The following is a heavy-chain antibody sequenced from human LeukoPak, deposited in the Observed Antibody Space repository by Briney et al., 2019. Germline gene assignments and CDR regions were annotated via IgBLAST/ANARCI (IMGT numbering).Heavy chain of an antibody. J-gene: IGHJ4*02. CDR1: GYTFTSLD. CDR2: MNPNSGNT. D-gene: IGHD3-9*01. CDR3: ARYGNYDILTGYYREGDFDY. V-gene: IGHV1-8*02. Sequence: ASVKVSCKTSGYTFTSLDINWVRQASGQGLEWMGWMNPNSGNTGYAQKFQGRVTMTRNTSISTAYMELSSLRSEDTAVYYCARYGNYDILTGYYREGDFDYWGQGTLVTVSS.